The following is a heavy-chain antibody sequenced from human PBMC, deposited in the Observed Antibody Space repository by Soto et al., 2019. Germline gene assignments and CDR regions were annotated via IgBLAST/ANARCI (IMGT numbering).Heavy chain of an antibody. CDR1: GFTVSSNY. J-gene: IGHJ6*03. CDR3: ASGATIFGVVSPYYMDV. CDR2: IYSGGST. D-gene: IGHD3-3*01. Sequence: GGSLRLSCAASGFTVSSNYMSWVRQAPGKGLEWVSVIYSGGSTYYADSVKGRFTISRDNSKNTLYLQMNSLRAEDTAVYYCASGATIFGVVSPYYMDVWGKGTTVTVSS. V-gene: IGHV3-66*01.